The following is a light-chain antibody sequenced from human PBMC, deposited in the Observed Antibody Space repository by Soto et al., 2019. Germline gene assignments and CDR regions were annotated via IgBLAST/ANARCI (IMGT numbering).Light chain of an antibody. CDR2: DVS. V-gene: IGLV2-14*01. Sequence: QSALTQPASVSGSPGQSITISCTGTSSDVGGYNYVSWYQQHPGKAPKLMIYDVSNRPSGFSNRFSGSKSGNTASLTFFGLQAEDEADYYCSSYTRSSTRVFGTGTKVTVL. CDR3: SSYTRSSTRV. CDR1: SSDVGGYNY. J-gene: IGLJ1*01.